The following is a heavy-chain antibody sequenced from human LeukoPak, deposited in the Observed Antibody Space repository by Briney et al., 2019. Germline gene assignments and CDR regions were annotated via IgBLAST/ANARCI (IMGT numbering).Heavy chain of an antibody. CDR1: GFTFSAYW. CDR3: ATDQGGGALNY. V-gene: IGHV3-7*01. D-gene: IGHD3-16*01. J-gene: IGHJ4*02. Sequence: GGSLRLSCAASGFTFSAYWMTWVRQAPGKGPEWVANIHRDGRVKNYVDSVKGRFTVSRDNTKKSLYLQMNGLRADDTAVYYCATDQGGGALNYWGLGTLVTVSS. CDR2: IHRDGRVK.